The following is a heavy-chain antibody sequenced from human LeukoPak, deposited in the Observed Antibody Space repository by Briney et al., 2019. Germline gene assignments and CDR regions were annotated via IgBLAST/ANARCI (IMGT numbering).Heavy chain of an antibody. CDR3: AKDNWWELLGGYFYY. CDR1: GFTFSSYG. CDR2: IRYDGSNK. Sequence: PGGSLRLSCAASGFTFSSYGMHWVRQAPGKGLEWVAFIRYDGSNKYYADSVKGRFTISRDNSKNTLYLQMNSLRAEDTAVYYCAKDNWWELLGGYFYYWGQGTLVTVSS. D-gene: IGHD1-26*01. V-gene: IGHV3-30*02. J-gene: IGHJ4*02.